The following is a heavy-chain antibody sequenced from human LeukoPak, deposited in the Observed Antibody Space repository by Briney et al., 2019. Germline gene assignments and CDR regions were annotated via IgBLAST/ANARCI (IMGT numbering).Heavy chain of an antibody. D-gene: IGHD4-17*01. Sequence: ASETLSLTCTVSGGSISSSSYYWGWIRQPPGKGLEWIGSIYYSGSTYYNPSLKSRVTISVDTSKNQFSLKLSSVTAADTAVYYCARGPDGSTVNYFDYWGQGTLVTVSS. CDR1: GGSISSSSYY. CDR3: ARGPDGSTVNYFDY. V-gene: IGHV4-39*01. J-gene: IGHJ4*02. CDR2: IYYSGST.